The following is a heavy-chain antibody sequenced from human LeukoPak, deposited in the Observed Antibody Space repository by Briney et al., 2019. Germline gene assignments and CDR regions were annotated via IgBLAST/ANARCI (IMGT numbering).Heavy chain of an antibody. CDR2: IIPIFKTA. V-gene: IGHV1-69*05. CDR3: AGSPGSGSYYYFMDV. Sequence: SVEVSCKASGGTFSSYGISWVRQAPGQGLEWMGGIIPIFKTANYAQNFQGRVTITTDESTSTAYMEPSSLRSEDTAVYYCAGSPGSGSYYYFMDVWGKGTTVTVSS. CDR1: GGTFSSYG. D-gene: IGHD3-10*01. J-gene: IGHJ6*03.